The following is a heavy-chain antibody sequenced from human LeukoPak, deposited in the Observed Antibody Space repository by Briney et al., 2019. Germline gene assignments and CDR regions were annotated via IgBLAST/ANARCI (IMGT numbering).Heavy chain of an antibody. CDR3: ARGAYLDWLGHFDY. V-gene: IGHV1-69*13. Sequence: SVKVSCKASGGSLTNYAISWVRQAPGRGLEWMGGIIPILDTTHFAQKFQGRVSITADASTSTTYMELSSLRSEDTAVYYCARGAYLDWLGHFDYWGQGTLVIVSS. CDR2: IIPILDTT. D-gene: IGHD3-9*01. J-gene: IGHJ4*02. CDR1: GGSLTNYA.